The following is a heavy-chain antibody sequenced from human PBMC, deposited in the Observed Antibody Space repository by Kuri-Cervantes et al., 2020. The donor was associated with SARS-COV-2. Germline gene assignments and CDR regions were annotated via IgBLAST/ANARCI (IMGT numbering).Heavy chain of an antibody. Sequence: GESLKISCAASGFTFSSYAMSWVRQTPGKGLEWVSAISGSGGSTYYADSVKGRFTISRGNSKNTLYLQMNSLRAEDTAVYYCAKSPFWFAGVSPWGQGTLVTVSS. J-gene: IGHJ5*02. CDR1: GFTFSSYA. V-gene: IGHV3-23*01. CDR2: ISGSGGST. D-gene: IGHD3-3*01. CDR3: AKSPFWFAGVSP.